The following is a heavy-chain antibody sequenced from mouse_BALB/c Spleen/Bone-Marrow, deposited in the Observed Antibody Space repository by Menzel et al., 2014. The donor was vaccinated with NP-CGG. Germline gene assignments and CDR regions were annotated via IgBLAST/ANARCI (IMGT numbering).Heavy chain of an antibody. CDR2: ISSGGTT. Sequence: EVQLQQSGGGLVKPGGSLKLSCAASGFTFSSCALSWVRQTPEKRLEWVASISSGGTTYYQDSVKGRFTISRDNARNILYLQMSSLGSEDTAIFYCAAITTVAYWGQGTILTVTS. CDR1: GFTFSSCA. CDR3: AAITTVAY. J-gene: IGHJ2*01. V-gene: IGHV5-6-5*01. D-gene: IGHD1-1*01.